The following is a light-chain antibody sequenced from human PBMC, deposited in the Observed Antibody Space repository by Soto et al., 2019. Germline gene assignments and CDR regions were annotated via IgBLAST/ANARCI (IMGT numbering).Light chain of an antibody. J-gene: IGLJ1*01. V-gene: IGLV2-14*03. CDR3: CSYTTSSTLV. CDR1: SSDIGGYNY. Sequence: VLTQPASVSGSPGQSITISCTGTSSDIGGYNYVSWYQQHPGKAPKLIIHDVSKWPSGVSNRFSGSKSGNTASLTISGLQAEDEADYYCCSYTTSSTLVFGTGTKVTVL. CDR2: DVS.